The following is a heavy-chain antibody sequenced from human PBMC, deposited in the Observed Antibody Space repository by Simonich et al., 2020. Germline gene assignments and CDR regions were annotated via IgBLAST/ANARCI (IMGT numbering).Heavy chain of an antibody. V-gene: IGHV1-2*02. D-gene: IGHD6-6*01. Sequence: QVQLVQSGAEVKKPGASVKVSCKASVYTFTGYYLHGGRQAPGQGLEWLVWINPNRCGTNYAQKFQGRVTMTRDTSISTAYMELSRLRSDDTAVYYCARDRAARYYYYYYMDVWGKGTTVTVSS. CDR3: ARDRAARYYYYYYMDV. CDR2: INPNRCGT. CDR1: VYTFTGYY. J-gene: IGHJ6*03.